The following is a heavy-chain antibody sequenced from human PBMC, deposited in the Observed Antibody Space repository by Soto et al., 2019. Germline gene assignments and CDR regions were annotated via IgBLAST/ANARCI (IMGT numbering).Heavy chain of an antibody. Sequence: QVQLQESGPGLVKPSGTLSLTCAVSGGSISSSNWWSWVRQPPGKGLEWIGEIYHSESTNYNPSLKRRVTISVDKSKNQFSLKLSSVTAADTAVYYCARVSGSYYYGMDVWGQGTTVTVSS. CDR3: ARVSGSYYYGMDV. J-gene: IGHJ6*02. D-gene: IGHD3-10*01. V-gene: IGHV4-4*02. CDR2: IYHSEST. CDR1: GGSISSSNW.